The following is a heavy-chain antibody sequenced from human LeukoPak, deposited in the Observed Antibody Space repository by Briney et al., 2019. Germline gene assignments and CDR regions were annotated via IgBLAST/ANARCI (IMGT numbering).Heavy chain of an antibody. CDR3: ARHRAPAGVWGSYLTKEYYFDY. CDR2: ISAYNGNT. J-gene: IGHJ4*02. Sequence: ASVKVSCKASGYTFTSYGISWVRQAPGQGLEWMGWISAYNGNTNYAQKLQGRVTMTTDTSTGTAYMELRSLRSDDTAVYYCARHRAPAGVWGSYLTKEYYFDYWGQGTLVTVSS. CDR1: GYTFTSYG. V-gene: IGHV1-18*01. D-gene: IGHD3-16*01.